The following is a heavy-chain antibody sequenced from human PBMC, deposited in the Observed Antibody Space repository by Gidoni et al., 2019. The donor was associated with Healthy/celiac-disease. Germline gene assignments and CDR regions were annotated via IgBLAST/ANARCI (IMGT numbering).Heavy chain of an antibody. Sequence: EVQLLESGGGLVQPGGSLRLSCAASGFPFSSYAMSWVRQAPGKGLEWVSAISGSGGSTYYADSVKGRFTISRDNSKNTLYLQMNSLRAEDTAVYYCAKDTRYYYGSGSFPDVWGQGTTVTVSS. CDR2: ISGSGGST. V-gene: IGHV3-23*01. D-gene: IGHD3-10*01. J-gene: IGHJ6*02. CDR1: GFPFSSYA. CDR3: AKDTRYYYGSGSFPDV.